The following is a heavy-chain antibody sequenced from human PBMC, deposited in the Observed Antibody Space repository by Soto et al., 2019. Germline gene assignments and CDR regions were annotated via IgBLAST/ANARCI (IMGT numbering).Heavy chain of an antibody. CDR3: AKARYYYGSGSQTPGDY. CDR1: GFTFSSYA. D-gene: IGHD3-10*01. Sequence: GGSLRLSCAASGFTFSSYAMSWVRQAPGKGLEWVSAISGSGGSTYYADSVKGRFTISRDNSKNTLYLQMNSLRAEDTAVYYCAKARYYYGSGSQTPGDYWGQGTLVTVSS. V-gene: IGHV3-23*01. J-gene: IGHJ4*02. CDR2: ISGSGGST.